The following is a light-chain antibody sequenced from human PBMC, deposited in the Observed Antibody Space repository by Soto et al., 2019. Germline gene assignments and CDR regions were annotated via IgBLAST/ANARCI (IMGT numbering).Light chain of an antibody. CDR2: AAS. J-gene: IGKJ1*01. CDR1: QTVASY. CDR3: QQLYNYPRT. V-gene: IGKV1-9*01. Sequence: DIQLTQSPSFLSASVGDKVTITCRASQTVASYLAWFQQKPGKAPELLILAASPLRSGVPPRFSGSRSGLEFTLTISNLQPEDCATYYCQQLYNYPRTFGQGTKIDIQ.